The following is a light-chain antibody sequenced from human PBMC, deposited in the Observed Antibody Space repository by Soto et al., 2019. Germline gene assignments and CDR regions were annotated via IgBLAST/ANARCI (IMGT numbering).Light chain of an antibody. Sequence: QSVLTQPPSASGTPGQRVSISCSGYSSSIGTNFVYWYQQLPGTAPKVLIHSNNQRPSGVPDRFSGSKSGTSASLAISGLRYEDEADYYCAAWDDNLSTYVFGSGTKVTVL. V-gene: IGLV1-47*02. CDR2: SNN. CDR3: AAWDDNLSTYV. CDR1: SSSIGTNF. J-gene: IGLJ1*01.